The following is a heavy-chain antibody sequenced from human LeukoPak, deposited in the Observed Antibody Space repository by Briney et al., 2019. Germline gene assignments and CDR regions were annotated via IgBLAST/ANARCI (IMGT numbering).Heavy chain of an antibody. CDR3: ASSGSYYDY. J-gene: IGHJ4*02. D-gene: IGHD1-26*01. CDR2: ISSSGSTI. CDR1: GFTFSSYS. V-gene: IGHV3-48*02. Sequence: GGSLRLSCAASGFTFSSYSMNWVRQAPGKGLEWISYISSSGSTINYADSVKGRFTISRDSAKNSLYLQMNSLRDEDTAVYYCASSGSYYDYWGQGTLVTVSS.